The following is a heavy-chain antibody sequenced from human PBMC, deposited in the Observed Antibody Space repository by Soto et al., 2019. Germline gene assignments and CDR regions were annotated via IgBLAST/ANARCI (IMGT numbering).Heavy chain of an antibody. D-gene: IGHD6-13*01. CDR2: MSYDGTKQ. CDR3: AKEYGSTWIDH. Sequence: TVGSQSLSSAASGFTFSTYGMHWVRQAPGKGLEWVAAMSYDGTKQYYVDSVKGRFTISRDNSRNTLFLQLNSLRDEDTAVYYCAKEYGSTWIDHWGQGTPVTVSS. V-gene: IGHV3-30*18. CDR1: GFTFSTYG. J-gene: IGHJ4*02.